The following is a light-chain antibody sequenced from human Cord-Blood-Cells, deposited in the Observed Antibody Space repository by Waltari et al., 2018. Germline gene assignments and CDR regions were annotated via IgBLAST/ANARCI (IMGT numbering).Light chain of an antibody. V-gene: IGLV1-44*01. CDR1: SSNIGSNT. CDR2: SNN. Sequence: QSVLTQPPSASGTPGQRVTISCSGSSSNIGSNTVNLYQQRPGTAPKLPIFSNNQRPSGVPGRFSGAQSGTSASLAISGLQSEDEADYYCAAWDDSLNGWVFGGGTKLTVL. J-gene: IGLJ3*02. CDR3: AAWDDSLNGWV.